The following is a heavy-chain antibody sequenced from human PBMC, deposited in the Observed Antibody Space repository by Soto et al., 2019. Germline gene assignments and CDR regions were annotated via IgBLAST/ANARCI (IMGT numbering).Heavy chain of an antibody. D-gene: IGHD7-27*01. V-gene: IGHV4-34*01. J-gene: IGHJ2*01. CDR1: RGSFSGYR. CDR3: ARGLTWGLDGVFDL. Sequence: QLQQWGAGLLKPSETLSLTCGVYRGSFSGYRWTWIRQSPGKGLEWIGDINHSGSRNYSPTLKSRLTIVVDASNSQFSLKLASVTAADTAIYYCARGLTWGLDGVFDLWGRGTLVTVSS. CDR2: INHSGSR.